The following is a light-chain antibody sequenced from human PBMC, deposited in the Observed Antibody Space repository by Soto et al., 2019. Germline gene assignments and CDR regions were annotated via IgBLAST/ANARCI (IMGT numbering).Light chain of an antibody. J-gene: IGKJ1*01. CDR3: HQYGTSPWT. CDR1: QSVSSNY. V-gene: IGKV3-20*01. Sequence: EIVLTQSPGTLSLSPGERATLSCRASQSVSSNYLAWYQQKPGQAPGLLIHGASSRATGIPDRFGGSGSGTDFTLTISRLEPEDFAVYYCHQYGTSPWTFGQGTRWIS. CDR2: GAS.